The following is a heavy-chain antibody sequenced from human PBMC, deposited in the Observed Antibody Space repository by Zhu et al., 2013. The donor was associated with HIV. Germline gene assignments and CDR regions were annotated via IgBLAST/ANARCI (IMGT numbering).Heavy chain of an antibody. CDR2: FTPMFGTT. J-gene: IGHJ5*02. D-gene: IGHD2-21*02. Sequence: QVQLVQSGAEVKKPGSSVKVSCKASGGTFSSYVIIWVRQAPGQGLEWMGGFTPMFGTTDYAQRFQGRVTLNADKSATTAYLDLNSLTSDDTAVYYCVRDYNYDVRTASWFDPWGQGTLVIVS. V-gene: IGHV1-69*06. CDR3: VRDYNYDVRTASWFDP. CDR1: GGTFSSYV.